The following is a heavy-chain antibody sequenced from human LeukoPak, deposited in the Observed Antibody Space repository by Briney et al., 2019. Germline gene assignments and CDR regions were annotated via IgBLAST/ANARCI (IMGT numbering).Heavy chain of an antibody. J-gene: IGHJ5*02. Sequence: GGSLRLSCAASGFTFSDYYMSWIRQAPGKGLEWVSYISNSGSTIYYADSVKGRFTISRDNAKNSLYLQMNSLRAEDTAVYYCARESRIVVVPAAIDWFDPWGQGTLVTVSS. D-gene: IGHD2-2*01. CDR1: GFTFSDYY. V-gene: IGHV3-11*01. CDR2: ISNSGSTI. CDR3: ARESRIVVVPAAIDWFDP.